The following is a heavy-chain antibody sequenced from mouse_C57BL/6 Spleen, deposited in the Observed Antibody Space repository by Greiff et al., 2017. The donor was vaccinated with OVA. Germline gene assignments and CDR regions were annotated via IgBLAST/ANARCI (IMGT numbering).Heavy chain of an antibody. CDR3: ARRDDYDRFDY. CDR1: GYAFSSYW. D-gene: IGHD2-4*01. CDR2: IYPGDGDT. J-gene: IGHJ2*01. V-gene: IGHV1-80*01. Sequence: QVQLKESGAELVKPGASVKISCKASGYAFSSYWMNWVKQRPGKGLEWIGQIYPGDGDTNYNGKFKGKATLTADKSSSTAYMQLSSLTSEDSAVYFCARRDDYDRFDYWGQGTTLTVSS.